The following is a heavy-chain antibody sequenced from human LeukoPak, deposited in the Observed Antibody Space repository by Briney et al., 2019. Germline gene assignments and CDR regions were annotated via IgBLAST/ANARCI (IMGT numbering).Heavy chain of an antibody. CDR2: ISRTGSSV. Sequence: PGGSLRLSCSVSGFIFSTYNMNWLRQAPGKGLEWVSSISRTGSSVYYADSVKGRFTISRDNAKNSLYLQMNSLRAEDTAVYYCARGSTPSYWGQGTLVTVSS. D-gene: IGHD4-11*01. CDR1: GFIFSTYN. J-gene: IGHJ4*02. V-gene: IGHV3-21*01. CDR3: ARGSTPSY.